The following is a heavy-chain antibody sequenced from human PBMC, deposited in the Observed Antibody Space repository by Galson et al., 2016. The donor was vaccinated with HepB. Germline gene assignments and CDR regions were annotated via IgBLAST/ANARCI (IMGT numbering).Heavy chain of an antibody. J-gene: IGHJ6*02. CDR3: ARDRNDPVLRLLEWSRLYYYYGMDV. CDR1: GFIFDDHA. D-gene: IGHD3-3*01. Sequence: SLRLSCAASGFIFDDHAMHWVRQTPRKGLEWVAGISWNSGGNAYADSVKGRFTISRDNAKNSLYLQMNSLRDEDTAVYFCARDRNDPVLRLLEWSRLYYYYGMDVWGQGTTVSVS. V-gene: IGHV3-9*01. CDR2: ISWNSGGN.